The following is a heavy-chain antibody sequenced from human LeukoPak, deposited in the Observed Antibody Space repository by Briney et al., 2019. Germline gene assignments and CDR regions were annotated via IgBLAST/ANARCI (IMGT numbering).Heavy chain of an antibody. CDR3: ARGYSSSIDY. V-gene: IGHV6-1*01. D-gene: IGHD6-13*01. Sequence: SHTLSLTCAISGDSVSSNSAAWNWIRQSPSIGLEWPGRTYYRSKWYNVYTVSVRSRITINPDTSKNQFSLQLNSVTPEDTAVYYCARGYSSSIDYWGQGTLVSVSS. J-gene: IGHJ4*02. CDR2: TYYRSKWYN. CDR1: GDSVSSNSAA.